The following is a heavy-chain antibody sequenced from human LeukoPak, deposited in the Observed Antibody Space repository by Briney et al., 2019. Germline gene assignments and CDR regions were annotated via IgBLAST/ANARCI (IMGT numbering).Heavy chain of an antibody. CDR2: IYYSGST. V-gene: IGHV4-30-4*01. CDR1: GGSISSGDYY. J-gene: IGHJ4*02. D-gene: IGHD6-13*01. Sequence: PSQTLSLTCTVSGGSISSGDYYWSWIRQPPGKGLEWIGYIYYSGSTYYNPSLKSRVTISVDTSKNQFSLKLSSVTAADTAVYYCARVSVAGTGPDYWGQGTLVTVSS. CDR3: ARVSVAGTGPDY.